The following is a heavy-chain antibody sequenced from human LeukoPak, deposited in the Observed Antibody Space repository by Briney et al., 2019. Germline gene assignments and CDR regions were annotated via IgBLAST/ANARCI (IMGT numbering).Heavy chain of an antibody. V-gene: IGHV3-30*04. D-gene: IGHD3-3*01. J-gene: IGHJ6*02. CDR3: ARDAPAPKKDFWGDYPALKVASFYSGIDV. CDR1: GFTLNSYA. CDR2: MSQDGKNR. Sequence: PGGSLRLACAASGFTLNSYALHWVRQAPGKGLEWVAGMSQDGKNRYYAESVKGRFTISRDNSVNTLFLQMSSLRAEDTGVYYCARDAPAPKKDFWGDYPALKVASFYSGIDVWGQGTTVIVS.